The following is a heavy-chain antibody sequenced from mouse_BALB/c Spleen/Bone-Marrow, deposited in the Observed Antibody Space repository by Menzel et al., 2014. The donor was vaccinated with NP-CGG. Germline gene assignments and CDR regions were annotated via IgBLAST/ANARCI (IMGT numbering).Heavy chain of an antibody. D-gene: IGHD1-1*01. Sequence: QVQPQQSGPELVKPGASVKISCKASGYTFTDYYINWVKQKPGQGLEWIGWIYPGGGNTKYNEKFKGKATLTVDTSSSTAYMQLSSLTSEDTAVYFCARPPYYYGSSYYWYFDVWGAGTPVTVSS. CDR3: ARPPYYYGSSYYWYFDV. V-gene: IGHV1-84*02. J-gene: IGHJ1*01. CDR2: IYPGGGNT. CDR1: GYTFTDYY.